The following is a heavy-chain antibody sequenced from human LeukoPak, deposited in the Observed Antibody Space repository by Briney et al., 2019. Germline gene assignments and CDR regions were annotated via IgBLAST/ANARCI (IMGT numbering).Heavy chain of an antibody. CDR2: MKDDGSEK. V-gene: IGHV3-7*01. CDR1: GFTFRNYW. Sequence: GGSLRLSCAASGFTFRNYWMSWVRQAPGKGLEWVANMKDDGSEKHYVDSVKGRFTISRDNAKNSLYLQMDSLRAEDTAVYYCAREIRSGYYNYYMDVWGKGPTVTVSS. CDR3: AREIRSGYYNYYMDV. J-gene: IGHJ6*03.